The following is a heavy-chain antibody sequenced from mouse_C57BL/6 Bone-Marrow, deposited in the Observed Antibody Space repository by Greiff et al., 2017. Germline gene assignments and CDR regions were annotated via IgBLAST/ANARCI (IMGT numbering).Heavy chain of an antibody. CDR1: GYTFTSYW. CDR2: IDPSDSYT. J-gene: IGHJ4*01. Sequence: QVQLQQPGAELVKPGASVKLSCKASGYTFTSYWMQWVKQRPGQGLEWIGEIDPSDSYTNYNQKFKGKATLTVDTSSSTAYMQLSSLTSEDSAVYYCARGSWYYAMDYWGQGNSVTVSS. V-gene: IGHV1-50*01. CDR3: ARGSWYYAMDY.